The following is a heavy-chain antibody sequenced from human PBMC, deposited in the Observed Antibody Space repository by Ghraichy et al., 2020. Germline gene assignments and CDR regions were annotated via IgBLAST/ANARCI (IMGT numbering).Heavy chain of an antibody. J-gene: IGHJ4*02. CDR2: IYYSGST. CDR1: GGSISSYY. V-gene: IGHV4-59*01. Sequence: SETLSLTCTVSGGSISSYYWSWIRQPPGKGLEWIGYIYYSGSTNYNPSLKSRVTISEDTSKNQFSLKLSSVTAADTAVYYCARDPELSGYYDYWGQGTLVTVSS. D-gene: IGHD3-3*01. CDR3: ARDPELSGYYDY.